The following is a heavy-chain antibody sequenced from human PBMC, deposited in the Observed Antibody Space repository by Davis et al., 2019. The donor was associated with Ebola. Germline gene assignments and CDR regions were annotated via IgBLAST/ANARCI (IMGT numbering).Heavy chain of an antibody. CDR1: GYTFTNYY. CDR2: INPSGGST. CDR3: ATFFEMATTFIDY. D-gene: IGHD5-24*01. Sequence: AASVKVSCKASGYTFTNYYMHWVRQAPGQGLEWMGIINPSGGSTSYAQKFQGRVTMTRDTSTSTVYMELSSLRSEDTAVYYCATFFEMATTFIDYWGQGTLVTVSS. J-gene: IGHJ4*02. V-gene: IGHV1-46*01.